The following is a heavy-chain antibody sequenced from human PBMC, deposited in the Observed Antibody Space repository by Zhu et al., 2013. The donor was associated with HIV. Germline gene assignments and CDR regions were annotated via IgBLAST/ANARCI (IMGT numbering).Heavy chain of an antibody. CDR3: ASYVALAGLISYFDY. V-gene: IGHV1-69*02. CDR2: IIPILGIA. J-gene: IGHJ4*02. CDR1: GGTFSSYT. D-gene: IGHD6-19*01. Sequence: QVQLVQSGAEVKKPGSSVKVSCKASGGTFSSYTISWVRQAPGQGLEWMGRIIPILGIANYAQKFQGRVTMTTDTSTSTAYMELRSLRSDDTAVYYCASYVALAGLISYFDYWGQGTLVTVSS.